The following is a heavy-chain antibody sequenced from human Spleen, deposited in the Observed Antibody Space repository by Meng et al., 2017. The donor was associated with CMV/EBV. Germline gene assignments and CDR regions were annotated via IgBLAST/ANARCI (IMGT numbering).Heavy chain of an antibody. CDR3: FLESTDYGDHIGVDY. CDR1: GGTFSSHT. CDR2: IIPILDLT. D-gene: IGHD4-17*01. J-gene: IGHJ4*02. V-gene: IGHV1-69*02. Sequence: SVKVSCKASGGTFSSHTINWVRQAPGQGLEWMGRIIPILDLTHYTQNFQGRVRIIADKATSTAYMELSSLRSDDTAVYYCFLESTDYGDHIGVDYWGQGTLVTVSS.